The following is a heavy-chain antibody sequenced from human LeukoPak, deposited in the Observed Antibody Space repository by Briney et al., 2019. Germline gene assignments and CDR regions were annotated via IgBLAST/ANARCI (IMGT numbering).Heavy chain of an antibody. CDR2: IYTSGST. CDR1: GGSISSGDYY. D-gene: IGHD6-19*01. V-gene: IGHV4-61*02. CDR3: ARDRRLGPGSYAFDI. Sequence: SQTLSLTCTVSGGSISSGDYYWSWIRQPAGKGLEWIGRIYTSGSTNYNPSLKSRVTMSVDTSKNQFSLKLSSVTAADTAVYYCARDRRLGPGSYAFDIWGQGTMVTVSS. J-gene: IGHJ3*02.